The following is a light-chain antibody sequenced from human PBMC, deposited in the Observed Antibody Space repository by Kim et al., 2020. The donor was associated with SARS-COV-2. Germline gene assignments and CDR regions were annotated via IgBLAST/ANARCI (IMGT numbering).Light chain of an antibody. CDR3: QLYGGA. J-gene: IGKJ1*01. CDR2: GAS. V-gene: IGKV3-20*01. CDR1: QSVSSSH. Sequence: LSLSPGERATLSCRASQSVSSSHLNWFHQKPGQAPRLIIYGASSRAAGIPDRFSGSGSGTDFTLTIARLEPEDFAVYFCQLYGGAFGQGTKVDIK.